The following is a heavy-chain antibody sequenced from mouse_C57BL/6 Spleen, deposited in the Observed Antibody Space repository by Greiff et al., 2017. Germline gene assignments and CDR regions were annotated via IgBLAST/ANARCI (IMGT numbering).Heavy chain of an antibody. J-gene: IGHJ4*01. D-gene: IGHD2-4*01. Sequence: QVQLKESGAELAKPGASVKLSCKASGYTFTSYWMHWVKQRPGQGLEWIGYINPSSGYTKYNQKFKDKATLTADKSSSTAYMQLSSLTYEDSAVYYCARFDYDAFYAMDYWGQGTSVTVSS. V-gene: IGHV1-7*01. CDR2: INPSSGYT. CDR1: GYTFTSYW. CDR3: ARFDYDAFYAMDY.